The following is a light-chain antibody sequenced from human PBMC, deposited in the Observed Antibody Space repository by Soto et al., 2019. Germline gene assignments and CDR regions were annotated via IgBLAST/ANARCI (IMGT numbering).Light chain of an antibody. CDR2: DAS. V-gene: IGKV1-5*01. Sequence: DIQMTQSPSTLSASVGDRVTITCRASQSFNSWVAWYQQKPGKAPNVLIYDASNLESGVPSRFSGSGSGTEFTLTISSLQPDDFATYYCQQYNSDLYTFGQGTKLEIK. CDR3: QQYNSDLYT. J-gene: IGKJ2*01. CDR1: QSFNSW.